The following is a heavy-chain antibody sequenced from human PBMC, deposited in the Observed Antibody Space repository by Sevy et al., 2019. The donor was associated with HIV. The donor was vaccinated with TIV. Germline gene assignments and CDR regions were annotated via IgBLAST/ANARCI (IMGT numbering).Heavy chain of an antibody. V-gene: IGHV3-73*01. CDR2: IRNKANSYAT. CDR3: TRREMGSSSWYPYFDS. CDR1: GFTFSGSA. D-gene: IGHD6-13*01. Sequence: GGSLRLSCAASGFTFSGSAIHWVRQASGKGLEWIGCIRNKANSYATAYAESVKGRFTISRDDSKNTAYLQMNSLKTDDTAVYYCTRREMGSSSWYPYFDSWGQGTLVTVSS. J-gene: IGHJ4*02.